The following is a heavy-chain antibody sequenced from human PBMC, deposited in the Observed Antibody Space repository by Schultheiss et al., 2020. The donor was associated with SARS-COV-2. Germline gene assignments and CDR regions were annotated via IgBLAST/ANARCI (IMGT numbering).Heavy chain of an antibody. V-gene: IGHV3-30*18. CDR1: GFTFSSYG. D-gene: IGHD1-26*01. CDR2: ISYDGSNK. Sequence: GGSLRLSCAASGFTFSSYGMHWVRQAPGKGLEWVAVISYDGSNKYYADSVKGRFTISRDNSKNTLYLQMNSLRAEDTAVYYCAKDPRGLGGSYIMDIWGQGTMVTVSS. J-gene: IGHJ3*02. CDR3: AKDPRGLGGSYIMDI.